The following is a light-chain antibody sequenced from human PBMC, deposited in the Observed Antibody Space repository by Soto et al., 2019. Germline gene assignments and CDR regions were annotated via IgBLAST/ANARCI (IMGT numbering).Light chain of an antibody. Sequence: DIQMTQYPSSLSASVGDRVTITCRASQTVIKYLNWYQQKPGRAPNLLIYAASRLQSGVPSRFSASGSGTEFTLTISSLQPEDFATYYCQQSYSTLFTFGPGTKVEI. J-gene: IGKJ3*01. V-gene: IGKV1-39*01. CDR2: AAS. CDR1: QTVIKY. CDR3: QQSYSTLFT.